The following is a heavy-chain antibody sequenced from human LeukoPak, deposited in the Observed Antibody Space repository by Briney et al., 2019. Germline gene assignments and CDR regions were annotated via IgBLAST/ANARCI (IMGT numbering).Heavy chain of an antibody. V-gene: IGHV3-15*01. J-gene: IGHJ4*02. CDR2: IKSKTDGGTT. D-gene: IGHD5-24*01. CDR3: TIDVDGYNNFDY. Sequence: GGSLRLSCAASGFTFSNAWMSWVRQAPGKGLEWVGRIKSKTDGGTTDYAAPVKGRFTISRDDSKNTMYLQMNSLKTEDTTVYYCTIDVDGYNNFDYWGQGTLVTVSS. CDR1: GFTFSNAW.